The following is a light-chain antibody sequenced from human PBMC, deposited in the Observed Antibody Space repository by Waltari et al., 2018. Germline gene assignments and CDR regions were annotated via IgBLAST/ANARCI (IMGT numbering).Light chain of an antibody. CDR1: ALPKKT. V-gene: IGLV3-10*01. Sequence: SYELTQPPSVSVSPGQTARITCSGDALPKKTAYWYQQKSGQAPVLVIYEDSKRPSGIPERFSGSSSGTMATLTISGAQVEDEADYYCYSTDSSGNRPRVFGGGTKLTVL. CDR2: EDS. CDR3: YSTDSSGNRPRV. J-gene: IGLJ3*02.